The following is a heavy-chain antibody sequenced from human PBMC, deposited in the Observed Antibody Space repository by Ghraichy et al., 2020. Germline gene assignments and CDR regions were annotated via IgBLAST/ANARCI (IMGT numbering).Heavy chain of an antibody. D-gene: IGHD2-15*01. CDR3: AKDRLVVAGTRGYYYDGMDV. J-gene: IGHJ6*02. CDR2: ISGSSCSI. CDR1: GFTFDDYA. Sequence: GGSLRLSCVASGFTFDDYAMNWIRQAPGKGLEWVSDISGSSCSIDYADSVKGRFSISRDNAKNSLYLQMNSLRAEDTALYYCAKDRLVVAGTRGYYYDGMDVWGQGTPVTVSS. V-gene: IGHV3-9*01.